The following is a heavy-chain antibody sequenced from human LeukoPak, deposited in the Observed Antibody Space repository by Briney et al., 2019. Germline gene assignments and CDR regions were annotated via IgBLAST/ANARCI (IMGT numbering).Heavy chain of an antibody. J-gene: IGHJ4*02. Sequence: GGSLRLSCAASGFNFNYYAMNWVRQAPGKGLEWVSGISGSGDDKYHADSVQGRFTISRDNAKNSLYLQMNSLRAEDTAVYYCARELDRIQDLDSWGQGTQVTVSS. CDR1: GFNFNYYA. CDR2: ISGSGDDK. D-gene: IGHD1-1*01. CDR3: ARELDRIQDLDS. V-gene: IGHV3-21*01.